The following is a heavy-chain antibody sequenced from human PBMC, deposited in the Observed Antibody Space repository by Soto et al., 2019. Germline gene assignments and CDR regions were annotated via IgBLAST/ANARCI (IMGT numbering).Heavy chain of an antibody. Sequence: SETLSLTCTVSGGSISSDYWIWVRQPPGTGLEWIGYIYFSGSTNYNPSLESRVTISLDASKPQFSLKLRSLTTADTAVYYCARVGGVAARTFAYWGQGTLVTVSS. CDR3: ARVGGVAARTFAY. J-gene: IGHJ4*02. D-gene: IGHD6-6*01. V-gene: IGHV4-59*01. CDR1: GGSISSDY. CDR2: IYFSGST.